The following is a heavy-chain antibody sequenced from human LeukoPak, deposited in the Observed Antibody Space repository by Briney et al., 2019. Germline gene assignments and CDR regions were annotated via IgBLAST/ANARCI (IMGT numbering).Heavy chain of an antibody. J-gene: IGHJ5*02. CDR2: IRFDGSNK. V-gene: IGHV3-30*02. D-gene: IGHD1-26*01. Sequence: PGGSLRLSCAAYGFTFSSFGMHWVRQAPGKGLEWLAYIRFDGSNKEYADSLEGRFTISRDNSKNALYLQIDSLRPEDTAVYYCAKKGGAAFYNWFDPWGQGALVTVSS. CDR1: GFTFSSFG. CDR3: AKKGGAAFYNWFDP.